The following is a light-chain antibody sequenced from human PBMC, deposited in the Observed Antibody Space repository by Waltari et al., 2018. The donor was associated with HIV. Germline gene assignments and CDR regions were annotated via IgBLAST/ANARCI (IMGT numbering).Light chain of an antibody. Sequence: EIVLTQSPGTLALSLGKRATLSCRASQSVSSTYLAWYQQKPGQAPRLLIYGASTRATGIPDRFSGSGSGTDFTLTISRVEPEDSAVYYCQQYRRSPLTFGGGTKVEIK. CDR3: QQYRRSPLT. J-gene: IGKJ4*01. CDR1: QSVSSTY. V-gene: IGKV3-20*01. CDR2: GAS.